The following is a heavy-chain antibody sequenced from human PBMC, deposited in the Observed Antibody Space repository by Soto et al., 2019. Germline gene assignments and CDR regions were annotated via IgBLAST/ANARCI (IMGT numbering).Heavy chain of an antibody. Sequence: GGSLRLSCAASGFTFSSYGMHWVRQAPGKGLEWVAVISYDGSNKYYADSVKGRFTISRDNSKNTLYLQMNSLRAEDTAVYYCAKDQFGPNDYGDYGNNFQHWGQGTLVTVSS. CDR2: ISYDGSNK. J-gene: IGHJ1*01. V-gene: IGHV3-30*18. D-gene: IGHD4-17*01. CDR1: GFTFSSYG. CDR3: AKDQFGPNDYGDYGNNFQH.